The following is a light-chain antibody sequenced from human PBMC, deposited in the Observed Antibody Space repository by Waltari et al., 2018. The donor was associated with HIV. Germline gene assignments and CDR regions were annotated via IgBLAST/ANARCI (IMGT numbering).Light chain of an antibody. CDR3: CSYAGSSTFVV. CDR2: EVS. V-gene: IGLV2-23*02. Sequence: QSALTQPASVSGSPGQSITLSCTGTSSDVGSYYLVSWYQQHPGKAPKLMIYEVSKRPSGVSNRFSGSKSGNTASLTISGLQAEDEADYYCCSYAGSSTFVVFGGGTKLTVL. CDR1: SSDVGSYYL. J-gene: IGLJ2*01.